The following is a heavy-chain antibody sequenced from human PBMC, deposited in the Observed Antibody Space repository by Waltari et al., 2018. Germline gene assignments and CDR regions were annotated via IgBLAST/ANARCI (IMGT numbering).Heavy chain of an antibody. J-gene: IGHJ4*02. CDR3: ARGGDYDALYFDY. D-gene: IGHD4-17*01. V-gene: IGHV4-30-4*08. Sequence: QVQLQESGPGLVKPSQTLSLTCTVSGGSISSGDYYWSWIRPPPGKGLEWIGYIYYSGSTYYNPSLKSRVTISVDTSKNQFSLKLSSVTAADTAVYYCARGGDYDALYFDYWGQGTLVTVSS. CDR2: IYYSGST. CDR1: GGSISSGDYY.